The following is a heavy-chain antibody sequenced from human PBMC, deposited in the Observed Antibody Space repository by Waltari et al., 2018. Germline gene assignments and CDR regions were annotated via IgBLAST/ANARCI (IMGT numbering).Heavy chain of an antibody. CDR3: AIKPRKTIAAAGNRGY. D-gene: IGHD6-13*01. Sequence: EVQLVESGGGLVQPGGSLRLSCADSGFTFSSYSMNWVRQAPGKGLEWVSYISSSSSTIYYADSVKGQFTISRDNAKNSLYLQMNSLRAEDTAVYYCAIKPRKTIAAAGNRGYWGQGTLVTVSS. CDR2: ISSSSSTI. CDR1: GFTFSSYS. J-gene: IGHJ4*02. V-gene: IGHV3-48*01.